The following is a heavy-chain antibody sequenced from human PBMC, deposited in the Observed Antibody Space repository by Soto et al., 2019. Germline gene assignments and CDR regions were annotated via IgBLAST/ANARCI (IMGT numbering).Heavy chain of an antibody. CDR2: ISGSGGTI. V-gene: IGHV3-23*01. CDR1: GFTFSSYA. Sequence: GSLRLSCAASGFTFSSYAMSWVRQAPGKGLEWVSAISGSGGTIYYADSVKGRFTISRDNSKNTLYLQMNSLRTEDTAVYYCAKGARSSGWYWGQGTLVTVSS. CDR3: AKGARSSGWY. J-gene: IGHJ4*02. D-gene: IGHD6-19*01.